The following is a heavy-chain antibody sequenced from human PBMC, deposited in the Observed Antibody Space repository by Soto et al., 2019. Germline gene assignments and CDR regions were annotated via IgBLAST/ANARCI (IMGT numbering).Heavy chain of an antibody. CDR3: ARDRGLLWFGELSPYFDY. V-gene: IGHV3-33*01. Sequence: QVQLVESGGGVVQLGRSLRLSCAASGFTFSSYGMHWVRQAPGKGLEWVAVIWYDGSNKYYADSVKGRFTISRDNSKNTLYLQMNSLRAEDTAVYYCARDRGLLWFGELSPYFDYWGQGTLVTVSS. CDR2: IWYDGSNK. J-gene: IGHJ4*02. CDR1: GFTFSSYG. D-gene: IGHD3-10*01.